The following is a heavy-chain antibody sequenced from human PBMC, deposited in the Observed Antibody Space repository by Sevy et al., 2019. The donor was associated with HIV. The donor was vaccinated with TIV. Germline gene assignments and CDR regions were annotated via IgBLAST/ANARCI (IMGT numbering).Heavy chain of an antibody. D-gene: IGHD2-8*01. CDR1: GFTFSSYW. Sequence: GGSLRLSCAASGFTFSSYWMSWVRQAPGKGLEWVANIKQDGRDKYYVDSVKGRFTISRDNAKNSLYLQINSLRVEDTAVYYGASPWTKGFDPWGQGSLVTVSS. CDR2: IKQDGRDK. J-gene: IGHJ5*02. V-gene: IGHV3-7*03. CDR3: ASPWTKGFDP.